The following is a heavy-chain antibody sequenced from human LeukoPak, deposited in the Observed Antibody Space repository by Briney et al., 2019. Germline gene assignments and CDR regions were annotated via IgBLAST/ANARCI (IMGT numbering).Heavy chain of an antibody. J-gene: IGHJ4*02. CDR3: AVTRDYFGSGSYFVPVFFDY. CDR2: ISGSGGST. D-gene: IGHD3-10*01. CDR1: GFTFSSYG. V-gene: IGHV3-23*01. Sequence: PGGSLRLSCAASGFTFSSYGMSWVRQAPGKGLEWVSAISGSGGSTYYADSVKGRFTISRDNSKNTLYLQMNSLRAEDTAVYYCAVTRDYFGSGSYFVPVFFDYWGQGTLVTVSS.